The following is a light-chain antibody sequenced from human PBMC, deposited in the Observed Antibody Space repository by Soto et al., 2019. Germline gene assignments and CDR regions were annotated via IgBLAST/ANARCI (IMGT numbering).Light chain of an antibody. CDR2: GAS. CDR1: QSVSSN. CDR3: QHYNKLPLT. Sequence: EIVLTQSPATLSVSPGERATLSCRASQSVSSNLAWYQQKPGQAPRLVIYGASTRATGIPARFSGSGSGTVFTLTISSLQSEDFAVYYCQHYNKLPLTFGGGAKVEIK. J-gene: IGKJ4*01. V-gene: IGKV3-15*01.